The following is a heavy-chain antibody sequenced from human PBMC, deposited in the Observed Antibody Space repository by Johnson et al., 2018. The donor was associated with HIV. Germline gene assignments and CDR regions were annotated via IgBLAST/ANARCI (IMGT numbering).Heavy chain of an antibody. CDR1: GFTFSSYG. CDR2: IRYDGSTK. V-gene: IGHV3-30*02. CDR3: AISIPRPGWGDAFDI. J-gene: IGHJ3*02. Sequence: QMQLVESGGGVVQPGGSLRLSCAASGFTFSSYGMHWVRQAPGKGLEWVAFIRYDGSTKYYADSVKGRFTISRDNSKNTLYLQMNSLRAEDTAVYYCAISIPRPGWGDAFDIWGQGTMVTVSS. D-gene: IGHD3-16*01.